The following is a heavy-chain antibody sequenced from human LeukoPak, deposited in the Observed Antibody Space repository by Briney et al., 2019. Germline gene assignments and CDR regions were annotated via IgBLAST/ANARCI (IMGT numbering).Heavy chain of an antibody. D-gene: IGHD5-12*01. CDR1: GGSFSGYY. CDR3: ASRGPTSVRAIDQ. Sequence: SETLSLTRAVYGGSFSGYYWSWIRQPPGKGLEWIGEINHSGSTNYNPSLKSRVTISVDTSKNQFSLKLSSVAAADTAVYYCASRGPTSVRAIDQWGQGTLVTVSS. CDR2: INHSGST. V-gene: IGHV4-34*01. J-gene: IGHJ4*02.